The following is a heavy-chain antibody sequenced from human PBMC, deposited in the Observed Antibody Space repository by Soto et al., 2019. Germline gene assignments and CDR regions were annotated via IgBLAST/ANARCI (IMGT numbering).Heavy chain of an antibody. Sequence: QVQLVESGGGVVQPGRSLRLTCAASGFTFSSNGMHWVRQAPGKGLEWVALVAYDGSKTYYGDSVRGRFTISRDNSENTLYLQMNSLQAEDTAVYYCARWVGGSMYDNSGKYDSWGQGTLVTVSS. J-gene: IGHJ5*01. CDR3: ARWVGGSMYDNSGKYDS. D-gene: IGHD3-22*01. V-gene: IGHV3-30*03. CDR1: GFTFSSNG. CDR2: VAYDGSKT.